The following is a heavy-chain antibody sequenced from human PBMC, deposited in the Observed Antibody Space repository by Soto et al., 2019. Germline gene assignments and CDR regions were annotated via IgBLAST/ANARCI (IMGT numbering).Heavy chain of an antibody. CDR1: GGSVSSVGYY. Sequence: QVQLQESGPGLVRPSQTLSLTCIVSGGSVSSVGYYCSWGRQHPGTGLEWIGYIYSNGNTYYDPSLKSRVTISVDTSKNQFSLNLNSVTAADTAVYWCARGKPFSGMDVWGQGTTVTVSS. V-gene: IGHV4-31*03. J-gene: IGHJ6*02. CDR2: IYSNGNT. CDR3: ARGKPFSGMDV.